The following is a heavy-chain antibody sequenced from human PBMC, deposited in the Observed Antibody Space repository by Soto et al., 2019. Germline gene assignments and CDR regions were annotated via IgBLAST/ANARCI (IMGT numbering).Heavy chain of an antibody. J-gene: IGHJ6*02. CDR3: ARDLRLGYCSSTSCYKYYYYGMDV. V-gene: IGHV3-30-3*01. CDR2: ISYDGSNK. Sequence: GGSLRLSCAASGFTFSSYAMHWVRQAPGKGLEWVAVISYDGSNKYYADSVKGRFTISRDNSKNTLYLQMNSLRAEDTAVYYCARDLRLGYCSSTSCYKYYYYGMDVWGQGTTVTVSS. CDR1: GFTFSSYA. D-gene: IGHD2-2*02.